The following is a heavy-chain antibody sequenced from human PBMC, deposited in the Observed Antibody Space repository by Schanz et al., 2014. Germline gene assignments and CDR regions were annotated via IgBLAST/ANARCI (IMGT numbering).Heavy chain of an antibody. V-gene: IGHV1-2*06. D-gene: IGHD3-10*01. J-gene: IGHJ4*02. CDR3: ARDWGQGYFGSPGH. CDR2: LNPATGGA. CDR1: GYTFTDYG. Sequence: QVQLVQSGGEVKKAGASVKVSCKASGYTFTDYGITWVRQAPGKGLEWMGRLNPATGGANFADKFQGRVALTSDRSIESFAMELTRLTSDDTAVYYCARDWGQGYFGSPGHWGQGTLVTVSS.